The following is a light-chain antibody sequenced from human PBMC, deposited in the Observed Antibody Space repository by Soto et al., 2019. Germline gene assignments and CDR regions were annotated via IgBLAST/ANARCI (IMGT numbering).Light chain of an antibody. V-gene: IGLV2-8*01. J-gene: IGLJ3*02. CDR2: EVS. CDR1: SSDVGAYYY. CDR3: SSFAGSNSWV. Sequence: QSALAQPPSASGSLGQSVTISCTGTSSDVGAYYYVSWYQQHPGKAPKLMIYEVSKRPSGVPDRISGSKSGNTASLTVSGLQAEDEADYYCSSFAGSNSWVFGGGTKVTVL.